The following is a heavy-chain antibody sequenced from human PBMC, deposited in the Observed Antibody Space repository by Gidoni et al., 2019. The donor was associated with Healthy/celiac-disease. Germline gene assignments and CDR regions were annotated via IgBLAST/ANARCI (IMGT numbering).Heavy chain of an antibody. J-gene: IGHJ4*02. CDR1: GFTFSSYA. V-gene: IGHV3-64D*08. Sequence: EVQLVESGGGLVQPGGSLSLSFSASGFTFSSYAMHWVRQATGQGLEYVSAISSNGGSTYYADSVKGRFTISRDNSKNTLYLQMSRLRAEDTAVYYCVKGRYSSSWYGDYWGQGTLVTVSS. CDR3: VKGRYSSSWYGDY. D-gene: IGHD6-13*01. CDR2: ISSNGGST.